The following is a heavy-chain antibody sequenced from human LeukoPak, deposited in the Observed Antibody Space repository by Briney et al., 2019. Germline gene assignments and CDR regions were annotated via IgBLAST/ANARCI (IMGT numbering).Heavy chain of an antibody. D-gene: IGHD3-3*01. CDR2: INAANGNT. CDR3: ARVARPETYYDFWLLNNDNSWFDP. J-gene: IGHJ5*02. V-gene: IGHV1-3*01. Sequence: GASVKVSCKASGYTFTSYAMHWVRQAPGQRLEWMGWINAANGNTKYSQKFQGRVTITRDTSASTAYMELSSLRSEDTAVYYCARVARPETYYDFWLLNNDNSWFDPWGQGTLVTVSS. CDR1: GYTFTSYA.